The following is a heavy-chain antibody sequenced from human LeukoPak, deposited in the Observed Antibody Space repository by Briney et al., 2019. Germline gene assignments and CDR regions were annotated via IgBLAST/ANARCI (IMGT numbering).Heavy chain of an antibody. CDR1: GITLSNYG. V-gene: IGHV3-23*01. D-gene: IGHD3-22*01. Sequence: GGSLRLSCAVSGITLSNYGMNWVRVAPGKGLEWVAGISGSGGGTNYADSVKGRFTISRDNPKNTLYLQMNSLGAEDTAVYFCAKRGVVIRVILVGFHKEAYYFDSWGQGALVTVSS. CDR3: AKRGVVIRVILVGFHKEAYYFDS. J-gene: IGHJ4*02. CDR2: ISGSGGGT.